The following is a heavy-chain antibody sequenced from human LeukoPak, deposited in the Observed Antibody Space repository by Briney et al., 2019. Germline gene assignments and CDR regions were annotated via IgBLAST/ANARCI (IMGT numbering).Heavy chain of an antibody. CDR3: AKGLDFLFHY. J-gene: IGHJ4*02. CDR2: ISGSGGGT. Sequence: QTGGSLRLSCAASGFTFSNYAMSWVRQAPGKGLEWVSAISGSGGGTYYADSVKVRFTISRDSSKNTLYLQMNSLRAEDTAVYYCAKGLDFLFHYWGQGTLVTVSS. CDR1: GFTFSNYA. V-gene: IGHV3-23*01.